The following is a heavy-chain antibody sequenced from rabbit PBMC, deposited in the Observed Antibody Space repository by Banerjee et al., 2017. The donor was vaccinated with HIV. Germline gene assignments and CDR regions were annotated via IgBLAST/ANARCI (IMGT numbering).Heavy chain of an antibody. J-gene: IGHJ4*01. Sequence: QEQLEESGGGLVKPEGSLTLTCTASGFDFSSYYYMCWVRQAPGKGLEWIAYIYPGYGTTDYATWVNGRFAIYLDNAQNTVDLQMTSLTAADTATYFCARAAGYGGYGYATGFDLWGQGTWSPS. V-gene: IGHV1S43*01. CDR3: ARAAGYGGYGYATGFDL. CDR1: GFDFSSYYY. D-gene: IGHD6-1*01. CDR2: IYPGYGTT.